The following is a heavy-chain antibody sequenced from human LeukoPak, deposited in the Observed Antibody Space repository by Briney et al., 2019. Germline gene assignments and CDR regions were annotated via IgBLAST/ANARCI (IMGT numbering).Heavy chain of an antibody. CDR2: INAGNGNT. CDR1: GYTCTSYA. J-gene: IGHJ6*02. V-gene: IGHV1-3*01. D-gene: IGHD4-17*01. Sequence: ASVKVSCKASGYTCTSYAMHWVRQAPGQRLEWMGWINAGNGNTKYSQKFQGRVTITRDTSASTAYMELSSLRSEDTAVYYCARSDLTVTTGYYYYYYGMDVWGQGTTVTVSS. CDR3: ARSDLTVTTGYYYYYYGMDV.